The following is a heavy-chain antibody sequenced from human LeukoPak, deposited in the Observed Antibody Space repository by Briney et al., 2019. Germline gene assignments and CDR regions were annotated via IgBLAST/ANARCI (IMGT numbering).Heavy chain of an antibody. CDR2: INHSGST. D-gene: IGHD3-22*01. J-gene: IGHJ4*02. Sequence: SETLSLTCAVYGGSFSGYYWSLIRQPPGKGLEWIGEINHSGSTNYNPSLKSRVTISVDTSKNQFSLKLSSVTAADTAVYYCARNSHYYDSSGYYLDYWGQGTLVTVSS. V-gene: IGHV4-34*01. CDR1: GGSFSGYY. CDR3: ARNSHYYDSSGYYLDY.